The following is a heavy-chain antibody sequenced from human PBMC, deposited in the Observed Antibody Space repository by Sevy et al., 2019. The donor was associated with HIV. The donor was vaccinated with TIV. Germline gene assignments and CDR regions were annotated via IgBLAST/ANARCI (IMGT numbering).Heavy chain of an antibody. CDR2: IWYDGSDT. CDR1: GFTFSSYG. CDR3: ASDILTGSDF. Sequence: GGSLRLSGAASGFTFSSYGMHWVRQAPGKGLEWVAFIWYDGSDTYYADSVEGRFNISRDNSKNTLYLQMTSLRTEDTAIYYCASDILTGSDFWGQGTLVTVSS. V-gene: IGHV3-30*02. J-gene: IGHJ4*02. D-gene: IGHD3-9*01.